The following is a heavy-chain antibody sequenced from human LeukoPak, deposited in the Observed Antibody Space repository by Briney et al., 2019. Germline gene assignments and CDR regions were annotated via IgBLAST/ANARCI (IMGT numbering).Heavy chain of an antibody. CDR1: GFTFSSYA. D-gene: IGHD5-18*01. Sequence: PSGGSLRLSCAASGFTFSSYAMSWVRQAPGKGLEWVSAISGSGGSTYYADSVKGRFTISRDNSKNTLYLQMNSLRAEDTAVYYCAKVAWYSYGPFDYWGQGTLVTVSS. CDR3: AKVAWYSYGPFDY. V-gene: IGHV3-23*01. J-gene: IGHJ4*02. CDR2: ISGSGGST.